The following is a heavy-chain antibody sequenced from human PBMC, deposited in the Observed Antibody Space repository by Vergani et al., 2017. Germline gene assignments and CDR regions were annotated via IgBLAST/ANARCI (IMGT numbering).Heavy chain of an antibody. CDR3: VRDGGLCAGGRCYKWACDY. CDR1: GFALNRHT. CDR2: ISFDGTNE. Sequence: QVQLVESGGGVVQPGTSLRLSCVVSGFALNRHTMYWVRQAPGKGLEWVVGISFDGTNEYYPDLVKGRFTISRDIAKNTLYLQVRSLTLEDTGVYHCVRDGGLCAGGRCYKWACDYWGQGTPVTVSS. J-gene: IGHJ4*02. D-gene: IGHD2-2*02. V-gene: IGHV3-30-3*01.